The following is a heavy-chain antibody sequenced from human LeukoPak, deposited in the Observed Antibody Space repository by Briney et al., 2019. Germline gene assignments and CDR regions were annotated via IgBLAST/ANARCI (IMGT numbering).Heavy chain of an antibody. CDR2: IYYSGST. J-gene: IGHJ4*02. Sequence: PSETLSLTCTVSGGSISSYYWSWIRQPPGKGLEWIGYIYYSGSTNYNPSLKSRVTISVDTSKNQFSLKLSSVTAADTAVYYCARNGWYGSGSSLFDYWGQGTLVTVSS. V-gene: IGHV4-59*12. D-gene: IGHD3-10*01. CDR1: GGSISSYY. CDR3: ARNGWYGSGSSLFDY.